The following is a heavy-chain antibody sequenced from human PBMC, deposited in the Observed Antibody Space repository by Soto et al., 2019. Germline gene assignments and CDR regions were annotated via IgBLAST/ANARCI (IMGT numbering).Heavy chain of an antibody. V-gene: IGHV3-33*01. Sequence: QVRLVESGGGVVQPGWSLRLSCVASGFSFSDYGMNWVRQAPHKGLELVATVWEDGSNEYYTDVVRGRFSISRDNARNILFLQMYSLTVDDTATYYCVTCSGYYWGQGTRVTVSS. D-gene: IGHD5-12*01. CDR1: GFSFSDYG. CDR2: VWEDGSNE. CDR3: VTCSGYY. J-gene: IGHJ4*02.